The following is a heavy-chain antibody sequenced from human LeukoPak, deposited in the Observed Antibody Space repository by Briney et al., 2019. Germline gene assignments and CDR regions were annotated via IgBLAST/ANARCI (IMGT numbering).Heavy chain of an antibody. J-gene: IGHJ5*02. CDR3: ARDSPDCGSTTCYKDWFDP. CDR1: GGSFSGYY. CDR2: INHSGST. D-gene: IGHD2-2*02. V-gene: IGHV4-34*01. Sequence: SETLSLTCAVYGGSFSGYYWSWIRQPPGKGLEWIGEINHSGSTNYNPSLKSRVTISVDTSKNQFSLKLSSVTAADTAVYYCARDSPDCGSTTCYKDWFDPWGQGTLVTVSS.